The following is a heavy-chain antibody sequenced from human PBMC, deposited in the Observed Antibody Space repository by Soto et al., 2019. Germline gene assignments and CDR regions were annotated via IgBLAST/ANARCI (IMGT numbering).Heavy chain of an antibody. Sequence: SETLSLTCTVSGGSISSYYWSWIRQPPGKGPEWIGYIYYSGSTNYNPSLKSRVTISVDTSKNQFSLKLSSVTAADTAVYYCARDLSDFWSGYYTGWFDPWGQGTLVTVSS. D-gene: IGHD3-3*01. CDR2: IYYSGST. CDR1: GGSISSYY. V-gene: IGHV4-59*01. CDR3: ARDLSDFWSGYYTGWFDP. J-gene: IGHJ5*02.